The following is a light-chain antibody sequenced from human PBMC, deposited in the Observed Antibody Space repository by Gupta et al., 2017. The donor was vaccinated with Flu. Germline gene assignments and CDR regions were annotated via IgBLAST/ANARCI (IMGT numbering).Light chain of an antibody. CDR1: QSVSNN. CDR3: QQYNEWPPYS. Sequence: EIAMTQSPATLSVSPGERATLSCRASQSVSNNLAWYQQKPGQAPRLLIFAASTRATGVPARFSGSGSGTDFTLTISSLQAEDFALYYCQQYNEWPPYSFGKGTKL. CDR2: AAS. V-gene: IGKV3-15*01. J-gene: IGKJ2*03.